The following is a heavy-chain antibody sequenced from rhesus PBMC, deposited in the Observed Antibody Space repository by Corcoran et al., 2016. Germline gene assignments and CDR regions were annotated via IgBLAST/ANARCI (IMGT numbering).Heavy chain of an antibody. CDR2: TNPRHGKT. D-gene: IGHD6-13*01. Sequence: QVQLVQSGAEVKKPGTSVKLSCKASGYTFTSYSINWVRQAPGQVLEWMGVTNPRHGKTGYDKNFQGRVTMARDTSTNTADMELNSLRSEDTAGYYCARRGSSWSYYGLDSWGQGVVVTVSS. CDR3: ARRGSSWSYYGLDS. V-gene: IGHV1-200*01. J-gene: IGHJ6*01. CDR1: GYTFTSYS.